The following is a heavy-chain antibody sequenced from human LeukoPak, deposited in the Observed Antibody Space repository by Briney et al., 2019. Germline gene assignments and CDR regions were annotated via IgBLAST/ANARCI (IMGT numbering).Heavy chain of an antibody. J-gene: IGHJ4*02. V-gene: IGHV3-21*06. CDR2: ISSSSSYI. CDR1: GFTFSSYS. Sequence: GGSLRLSCAASGFTFSSYSMNWVRQAPGKGLEWVSSISSSSSYIYYADSVKGRFTISRDNAKNSLYLQMNSLRAEDTAVYYCAKGYRYGDMAGYWGQGTLVTVSS. D-gene: IGHD5-18*01. CDR3: AKGYRYGDMAGY.